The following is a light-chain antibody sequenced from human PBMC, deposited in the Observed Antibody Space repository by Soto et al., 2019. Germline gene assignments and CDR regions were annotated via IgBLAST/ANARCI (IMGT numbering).Light chain of an antibody. V-gene: IGKV3-20*01. Sequence: EIVLTQSPGTLSLSPGERATLSCRASQSVGSNYLAWFQQKPGQAPRLLIYAASKRASDIPDRFSGSGSGSDITLTISRLEPEDFAVYYCQQYGTTPWTFGRGTKVEI. J-gene: IGKJ1*01. CDR2: AAS. CDR1: QSVGSNY. CDR3: QQYGTTPWT.